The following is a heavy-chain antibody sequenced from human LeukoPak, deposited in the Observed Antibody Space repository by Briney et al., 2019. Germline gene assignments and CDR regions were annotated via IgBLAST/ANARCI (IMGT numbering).Heavy chain of an antibody. CDR3: ASTNDYGDVYYFDY. J-gene: IGHJ4*02. CDR2: IIPIFGTA. V-gene: IGHV1-69*13. CDR1: GGTFSSYA. Sequence: GDSVKVSCKASGGTFSSYAISWVRQAPGQGLEWMGGIIPIFGTANYAQKFQGRVTITADESTSTAYMELSSLRSEDTAVYYCASTNDYGDVYYFDYWGQGTLVTVSS. D-gene: IGHD4-17*01.